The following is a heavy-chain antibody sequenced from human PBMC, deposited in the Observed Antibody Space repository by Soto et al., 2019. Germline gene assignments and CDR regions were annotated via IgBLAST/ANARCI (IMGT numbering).Heavy chain of an antibody. Sequence: SETLSLTCTVSGGSISSGGYYWTWIRQHPGKGLEWIGYNYYSGITYYNPSLKSRVTISVDTSKNQFSLKLSSVTAADTAVYYCASPKIAFYNWFDPWGQGTLVTVSS. CDR3: ASPKIAFYNWFDP. CDR2: NYYSGIT. D-gene: IGHD3-3*02. J-gene: IGHJ5*02. V-gene: IGHV4-39*01. CDR1: GGSISSGGYY.